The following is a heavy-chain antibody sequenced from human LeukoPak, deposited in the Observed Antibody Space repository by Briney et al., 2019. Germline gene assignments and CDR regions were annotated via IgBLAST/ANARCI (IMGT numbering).Heavy chain of an antibody. CDR2: ISSDAITT. CDR3: ARRPCSGGICYPPDY. V-gene: IGHV3-74*01. Sequence: GGSLRLSCAASGFTFSTYWMHWVRQAPGKGLVWVSRISSDAITTNYADSVKGRFTVSRDNAKNTLYLQMNMLRDEDTAVYYCARRPCSGGICYPPDYWGQGTLVTVSS. D-gene: IGHD2-15*01. J-gene: IGHJ4*02. CDR1: GFTFSTYW.